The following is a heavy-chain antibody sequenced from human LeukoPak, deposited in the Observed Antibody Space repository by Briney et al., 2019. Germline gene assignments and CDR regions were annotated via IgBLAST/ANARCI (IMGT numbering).Heavy chain of an antibody. V-gene: IGHV1-69*13. Sequence: GASVKVTCKASGYTFTSYYMHWVRQAPGQGLEWMGGITPIFGTANYAQKFQGRVTITADESTSTAYMELSSLRSEDTAVYYCARQSGYWGQGTLVTVSS. CDR2: ITPIFGTA. CDR3: ARQSGY. D-gene: IGHD2-15*01. CDR1: GYTFTSYY. J-gene: IGHJ4*02.